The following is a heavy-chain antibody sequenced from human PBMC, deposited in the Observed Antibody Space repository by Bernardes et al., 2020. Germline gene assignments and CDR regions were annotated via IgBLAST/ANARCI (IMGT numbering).Heavy chain of an antibody. CDR1: GFTFSSYA. J-gene: IGHJ4*02. Sequence: GGSLRLSCAASGFTFSSYAMSWVRQAPGKGLEWVSAISGSGGSTYYADSVKGRFTISRDNSKNTLYLQMNSLRAEDTAVYYCAKSTSLLEWPISKDYWGQGTLVTVSS. D-gene: IGHD3-3*01. CDR2: ISGSGGST. CDR3: AKSTSLLEWPISKDY. V-gene: IGHV3-23*01.